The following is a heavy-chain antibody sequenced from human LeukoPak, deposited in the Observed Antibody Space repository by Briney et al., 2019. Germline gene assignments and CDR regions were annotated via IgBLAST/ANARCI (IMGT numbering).Heavy chain of an antibody. CDR1: GGSISSYY. V-gene: IGHV4-4*09. D-gene: IGHD2-2*01. CDR2: IYTSGST. CDR3: ARHTYCSSTSCYHDAFDI. J-gene: IGHJ3*02. Sequence: PSETLSLTCTVSGGSISSYYWSWIRQPPGKGLEWIGYIYTSGSTNYNPSLKSRVTISVDTSKNQFSLKLSSVTAADTAVYYCARHTYCSSTSCYHDAFDIWGQGTMVTVSS.